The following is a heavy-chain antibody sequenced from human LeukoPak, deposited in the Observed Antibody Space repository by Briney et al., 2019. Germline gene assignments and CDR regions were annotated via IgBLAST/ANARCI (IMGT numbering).Heavy chain of an antibody. CDR2: ISPGTI. V-gene: IGHV3-48*01. CDR1: GFTFSRHP. CDR3: ARDNCSGGSCYSGFDP. D-gene: IGHD2-15*01. J-gene: IGHJ5*02. Sequence: GGSLRLSCAASGFTFSRHPMNWVRQAPGKGLEWVSYISPGTIYYADSVKGRFTISRDNAKNSLYLQMNSLRAEDTAVYYCARDNCSGGSCYSGFDPWGQGTLVTVSS.